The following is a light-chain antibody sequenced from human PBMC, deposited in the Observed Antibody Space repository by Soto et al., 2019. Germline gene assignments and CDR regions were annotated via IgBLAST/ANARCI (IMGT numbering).Light chain of an antibody. Sequence: QSALTQPASVSGSPGQSITISCTGISSDVGGYDFVSWYRQYPGQAPKILIYEVTHRPSGVPDRFSGSKSGNTASLTISGLQADDEADYYCSSYTITSSPVFGPGTKVTVL. CDR2: EVT. J-gene: IGLJ1*01. V-gene: IGLV2-14*01. CDR1: SSDVGGYDF. CDR3: SSYTITSSPV.